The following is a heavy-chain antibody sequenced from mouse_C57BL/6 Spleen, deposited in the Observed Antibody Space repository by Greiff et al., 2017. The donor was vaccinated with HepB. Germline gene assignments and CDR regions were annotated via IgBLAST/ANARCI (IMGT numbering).Heavy chain of an antibody. CDR2: IDPSDSET. CDR1: GYTFTSYW. Sequence: VKLQQPGAELVRPGSSVKLSCKASGYTFTSYWMHWVKQRPIQGLEWIGNIDPSDSETHYNQKFKDKATLTVDKSSSTAYMQLSSLTSEDSAVYYCASRGGIYYDSFAYWGQGTLVTVSA. V-gene: IGHV1-52*01. CDR3: ASRGGIYYDSFAY. J-gene: IGHJ3*01. D-gene: IGHD2-4*01.